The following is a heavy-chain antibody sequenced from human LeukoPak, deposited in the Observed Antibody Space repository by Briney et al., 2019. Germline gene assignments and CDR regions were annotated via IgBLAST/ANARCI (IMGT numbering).Heavy chain of an antibody. CDR1: GGSFSGYY. D-gene: IGHD6-13*01. CDR3: ARVVAAARRLNWFDP. V-gene: IGHV4-34*01. Sequence: KPSETLSLTCAVYGGSFSGYYWSWIRQPPGKGLEWIGEINHSGSTNYNPSLKSRVTISVDTSKNQFSLKLSSVTAADTAVYYCARVVAAARRLNWFDPWGQGTLVTVSS. J-gene: IGHJ5*02. CDR2: INHSGST.